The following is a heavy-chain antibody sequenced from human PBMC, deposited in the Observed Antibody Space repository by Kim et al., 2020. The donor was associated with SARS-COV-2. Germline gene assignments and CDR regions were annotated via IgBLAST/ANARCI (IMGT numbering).Heavy chain of an antibody. CDR2: ISSSSSYI. CDR1: GFTFSSYS. V-gene: IGHV3-21*01. D-gene: IGHD3-10*01. J-gene: IGHJ5*02. Sequence: GGSLRLSCAASGFTFSSYSMNWVRQAPGKGLEWVSSISSSSSYIYYADSVKGRFTISRDNAKNSLYLQMNSLRAEDTAVYYCARFDMVRGVIITWGQGTLVTVSS. CDR3: ARFDMVRGVIIT.